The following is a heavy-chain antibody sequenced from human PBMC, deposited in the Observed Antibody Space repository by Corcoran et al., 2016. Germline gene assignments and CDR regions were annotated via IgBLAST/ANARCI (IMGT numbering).Heavy chain of an antibody. J-gene: IGHJ2*01. Sequence: EEHLVDSGGGLVQPGGSLRLSCAASAFTFSSYWMDWVRQAPGKGLQWVASVNPDGSAKYYVDSVKGRFTISRDNAKNSLYLQMNSLGAEDTAVYYCARLYWYFNLWGRGTLVTVSS. CDR2: VNPDGSAK. V-gene: IGHV3-7*03. CDR1: AFTFSSYW. CDR3: ARLYWYFNL.